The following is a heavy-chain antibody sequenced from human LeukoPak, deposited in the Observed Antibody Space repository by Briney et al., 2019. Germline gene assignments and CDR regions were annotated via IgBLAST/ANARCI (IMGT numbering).Heavy chain of an antibody. CDR2: IYYSGST. D-gene: IGHD3-10*01. CDR1: GGSISSYY. CDR3: ARSGGSYYYGSGSFRDY. J-gene: IGHJ4*02. V-gene: IGHV4-59*08. Sequence: SETLSLTCTVSGGSISSYYWSWIRQPPGKGLEWIGYIYYSGSTNYNPSLKSRVTISVDTSKNQFSLKLSSVTAADTAVYYCARSGGSYYYGSGSFRDYWGQGTLVTVSS.